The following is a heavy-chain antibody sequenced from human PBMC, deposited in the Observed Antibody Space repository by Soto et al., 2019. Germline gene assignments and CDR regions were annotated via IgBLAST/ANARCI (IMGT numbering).Heavy chain of an antibody. Sequence: GESLKISCKASGFIFRNYAMTWVRQGPGKGLQWVSTMTDSGDVIYYRDSVKGRFTMSRDISKSTLYLQMNGLRAEDTAMYYCAKNLYSGTYYDLESWGPGSLVTVSS. V-gene: IGHV3-23*01. CDR3: AKNLYSGTYYDLES. J-gene: IGHJ1*01. D-gene: IGHD1-26*01. CDR2: MTDSGDVI. CDR1: GFIFRNYA.